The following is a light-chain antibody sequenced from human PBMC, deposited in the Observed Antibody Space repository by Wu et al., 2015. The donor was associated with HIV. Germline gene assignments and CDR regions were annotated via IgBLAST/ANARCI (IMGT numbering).Light chain of an antibody. J-gene: IGKJ1*01. CDR2: DAS. CDR1: QSVNSNF. V-gene: IGKV3-20*01. CDR3: QQYGTSPWA. Sequence: EIVLTQSPGILSLSPGERATLSCRASQSVNSNFLAWYQHKPAQAPRLLIFDASRRAPGIADRFSGSGSGTDFTLTISGLEPEDFAVYYCQQYGTSPWAFGQGTKVEIK.